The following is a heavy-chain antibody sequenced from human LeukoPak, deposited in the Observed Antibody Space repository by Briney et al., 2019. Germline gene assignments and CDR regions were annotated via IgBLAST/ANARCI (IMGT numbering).Heavy chain of an antibody. CDR2: IYYSGST. Sequence: NPSETLSLTCTVSGGSISSYYWSWIRQPPGKGLEWIGYIYYSGSTNYNPSLKSRVTISVDTSKNQFSLKQSSVTAADTAVYYCARSEDYVGVFGFDPWGQGTLVTVSS. CDR3: ARSEDYVGVFGFDP. J-gene: IGHJ5*02. V-gene: IGHV4-59*01. D-gene: IGHD4-17*01. CDR1: GGSISSYY.